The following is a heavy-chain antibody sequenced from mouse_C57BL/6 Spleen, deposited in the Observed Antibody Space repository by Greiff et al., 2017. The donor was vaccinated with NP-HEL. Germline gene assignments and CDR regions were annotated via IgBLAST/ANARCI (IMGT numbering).Heavy chain of an antibody. J-gene: IGHJ1*03. D-gene: IGHD2-2*01. CDR1: GFTFSSYA. CDR2: ISDGGSYT. Sequence: EVMLVESGGGLVKPGGSLKLSCAASGFTFSSYAMSWVRQTPEKRLEWVATISDGGSYTYYPDNVKGRFTISRDNAKNNLYLQMSHLKSEDTAMYYCARDREGLRRHWYFDVWGTGTTVTVSS. V-gene: IGHV5-4*01. CDR3: ARDREGLRRHWYFDV.